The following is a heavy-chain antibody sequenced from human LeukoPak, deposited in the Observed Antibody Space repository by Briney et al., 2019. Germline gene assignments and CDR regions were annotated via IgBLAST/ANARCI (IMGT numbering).Heavy chain of an antibody. CDR3: AREGGMDDYDFWSGYRARNWFDP. Sequence: PSETLSLTCTVSGGSISSYYWSWIRQPAGKGLEWIGRIYTSGSTNYNPSLKGRVTMSVDTSKNQFSLKLSSVTAADTAVYYCAREGGMDDYDFWSGYRARNWFDPWGQGTLVTVSS. J-gene: IGHJ5*02. V-gene: IGHV4-4*07. D-gene: IGHD3-3*01. CDR2: IYTSGST. CDR1: GGSISSYY.